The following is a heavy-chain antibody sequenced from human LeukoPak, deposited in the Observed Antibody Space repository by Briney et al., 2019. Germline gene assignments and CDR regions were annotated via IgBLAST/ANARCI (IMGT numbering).Heavy chain of an antibody. CDR1: GFLVNNYY. CDR2: IRDNGEP. J-gene: IGHJ5*02. V-gene: IGHV3-66*03. D-gene: IGHD2-21*01. CDR3: ARDRGVKETWVEFYP. Sequence: QPGGSLRLSCAVSGFLVNNYYMSWVRQAPGKGLEWVSVIRDNGEPFYADSVKGRFTISRDNSKNTMFLQMNRLTVEDTAVYFCARDRGVKETWVEFYPWGQGTLVTVSS.